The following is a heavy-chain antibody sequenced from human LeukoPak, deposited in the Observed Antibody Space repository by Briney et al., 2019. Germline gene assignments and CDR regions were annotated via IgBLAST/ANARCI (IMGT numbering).Heavy chain of an antibody. CDR3: AMLGQQLPSSDY. J-gene: IGHJ4*02. Sequence: PGGSLRLSCAASGFTFSSYAMSWVRQAPGKGLEWVSAISGSGGSTYYADSVKGRFTISRDNSKNTLYPQMNSLRAEDTAVYYCAMLGQQLPSSDYWGQGTLVTVSS. V-gene: IGHV3-23*01. CDR2: ISGSGGST. D-gene: IGHD6-13*01. CDR1: GFTFSSYA.